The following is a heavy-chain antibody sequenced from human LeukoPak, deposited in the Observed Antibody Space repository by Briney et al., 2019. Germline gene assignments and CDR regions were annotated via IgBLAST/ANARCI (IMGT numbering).Heavy chain of an antibody. CDR1: GFSFDTYA. J-gene: IGHJ4*02. Sequence: GGSLRLPCAASGFSFDTYAMHWVRQAPGQGLEWVALWHDGSHKFYSNSVRGQFTISRDNSKNTVYLQMNNLRPDDTAVYYCAREIFGSGSYPDFWGQGTLVTVSS. CDR3: AREIFGSGSYPDF. D-gene: IGHD3-10*01. V-gene: IGHV3-33*01. CDR2: WHDGSHK.